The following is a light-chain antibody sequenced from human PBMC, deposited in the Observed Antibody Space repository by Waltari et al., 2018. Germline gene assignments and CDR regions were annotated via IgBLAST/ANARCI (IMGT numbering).Light chain of an antibody. CDR3: QHVDTYPIT. CDR2: FAS. V-gene: IGKV1-9*01. J-gene: IGKJ5*01. CDR1: QGINTY. Sequence: IQLTQSPSSLSASVGDRVTITCRASQGINTYLAWYQQKPGKAPKLLIYFASTLQSGVPSTFSGSGSGTDFTLTISSRQPEDSATYYCQHVDTYPITFGQGTRLEIK.